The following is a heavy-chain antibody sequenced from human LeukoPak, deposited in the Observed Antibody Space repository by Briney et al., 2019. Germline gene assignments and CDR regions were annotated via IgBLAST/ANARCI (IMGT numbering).Heavy chain of an antibody. V-gene: IGHV4-59*01. CDR3: ARVGERYYDILTGYLVFDY. J-gene: IGHJ4*02. CDR1: GGSISSYY. CDR2: IYYSGST. D-gene: IGHD3-9*01. Sequence: PSETLSLTCTVSGGSISSYYWSWIRQPPGKGLEWIGYIYYSGSTNYNPSLKSRVTISVDTSKNQFSLKLSSVTAADTAVYYCARVGERYYDILTGYLVFDYWGQGTLVTVSS.